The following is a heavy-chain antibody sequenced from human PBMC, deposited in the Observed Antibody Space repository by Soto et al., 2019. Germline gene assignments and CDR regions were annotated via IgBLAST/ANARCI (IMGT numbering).Heavy chain of an antibody. J-gene: IGHJ6*02. CDR2: INHSGST. Sequence: SETLSLTCAVYGGSFSGYYWTWIRQPPGKGLEWIGEINHSGSTNYNASLKSRVTISVDTSKNQFSLKLSSVTAADTAVYYCARDISPGIAAASWFGEDFGMDVWGQGTTVTVTS. CDR3: ARDISPGIAAASWFGEDFGMDV. D-gene: IGHD6-13*01. CDR1: GGSFSGYY. V-gene: IGHV4-34*01.